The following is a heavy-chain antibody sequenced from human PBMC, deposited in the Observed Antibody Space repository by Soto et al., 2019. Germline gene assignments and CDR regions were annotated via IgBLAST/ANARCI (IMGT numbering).Heavy chain of an antibody. V-gene: IGHV3-53*02. D-gene: IGHD4-17*01. CDR1: GFTVSSHY. J-gene: IGHJ6*02. CDR2: IFSGGST. CDR3: ARDRTVWDYYYYGMDV. Sequence: EVQLVETGGCLIQPAGSLRLSCAASGFTVSSHYMSWVRQAPGKGLEWVSVIFSGGSTYYADSVKGRFTISRDTTKNTLYLQKISLRAEDTAVYYCARDRTVWDYYYYGMDVWGQGTTVTVSS.